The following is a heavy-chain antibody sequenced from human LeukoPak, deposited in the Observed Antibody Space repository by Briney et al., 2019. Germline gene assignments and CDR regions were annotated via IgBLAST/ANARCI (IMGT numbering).Heavy chain of an antibody. V-gene: IGHV3-30*02. D-gene: IGHD3-10*01. J-gene: IGHJ4*02. CDR3: AKDGRSGSYLSGSEY. Sequence: DSVKGRFIVSRDNSKNTLYLQMNSLTAEDTAMYYCAKDGRSGSYLSGSEYWGQGSLVTVSS.